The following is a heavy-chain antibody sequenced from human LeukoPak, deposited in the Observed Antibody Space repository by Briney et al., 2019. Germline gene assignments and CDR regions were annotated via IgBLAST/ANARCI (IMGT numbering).Heavy chain of an antibody. CDR2: ISYDGSNK. CDR1: GFTFSSYG. D-gene: IGHD4-11*01. J-gene: IGHJ4*02. Sequence: SGGSLRLSFAASGFTFSSYGMHWVRQAPGKGLEWVAVISYDGSNKYYADSVKGRFTISRDNAKNSLYLQMNSLRAEDTAVYYCAREHDYSNYVLAYWGQGTLVTVSS. V-gene: IGHV3-30*03. CDR3: AREHDYSNYVLAY.